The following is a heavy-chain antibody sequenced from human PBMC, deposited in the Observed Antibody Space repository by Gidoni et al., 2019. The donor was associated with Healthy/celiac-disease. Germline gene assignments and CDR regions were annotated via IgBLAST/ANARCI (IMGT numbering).Heavy chain of an antibody. V-gene: IGHV3-23*01. J-gene: IGHJ4*02. CDR1: GFTFSSDA. CDR3: AKDYVEAVAGIYDY. Sequence: EVQLLESGGGLVQPGGSLRLSCAASGFTFSSDAMSWVRQAPGKGLEWVSAISGSGGSTYYADSVKGRFTISRDKSKNTLYLQMNSLRAEDTAVYYCAKDYVEAVAGIYDYWGQGTLVTVSS. CDR2: ISGSGGST. D-gene: IGHD6-19*01.